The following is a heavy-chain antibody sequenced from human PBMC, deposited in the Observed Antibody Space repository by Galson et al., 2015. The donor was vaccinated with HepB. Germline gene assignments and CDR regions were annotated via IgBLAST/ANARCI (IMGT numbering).Heavy chain of an antibody. J-gene: IGHJ4*02. CDR1: GYSFAAFW. Sequence: QSGAEVKEPGESLRISCKGSGYSFAAFWISWVRQMPGKGLEWMGRIDPGGSYTNYSPSFEGHVTISADKSIGAAYLQWNSLKASDSGVYYCARHKPAALRLVDLSFNYWGQGTLVTVSS. CDR2: IDPGGSYT. CDR3: ARHKPAALRLVDLSFNY. D-gene: IGHD3-16*02. V-gene: IGHV5-10-1*01.